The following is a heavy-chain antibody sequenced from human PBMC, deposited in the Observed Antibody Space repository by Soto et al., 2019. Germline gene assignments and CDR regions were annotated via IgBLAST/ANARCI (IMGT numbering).Heavy chain of an antibody. J-gene: IGHJ6*02. CDR2: ISGRDDRT. CDR3: AKDNRAYGSGWSYGMDV. Sequence: GGSLRLSCVVSRFTLSSYAMNWVRQAPGKGLEWVSSISGRDDRTHCADSVKGRFTISRDNSKNTLYLQMNSLRTEDTALYYCAKDNRAYGSGWSYGMDVWGQGTTVTVSS. D-gene: IGHD6-19*01. V-gene: IGHV3-23*01. CDR1: RFTLSSYA.